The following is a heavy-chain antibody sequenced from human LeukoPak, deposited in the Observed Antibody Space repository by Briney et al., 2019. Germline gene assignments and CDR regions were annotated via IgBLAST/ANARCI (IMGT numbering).Heavy chain of an antibody. CDR1: GYTFTSYG. Sequence: ASVKVSCKGSGYTFTSYGISWVRQAPGQGLEWMGWISAYNGNTNNAQKLQGRVTMTTDTSTSTAYIELRRLRSNDTAVYYCARDRYSSGRFDYWGQGTLVTVSS. J-gene: IGHJ4*02. CDR3: ARDRYSSGRFDY. D-gene: IGHD6-19*01. CDR2: ISAYNGNT. V-gene: IGHV1-18*01.